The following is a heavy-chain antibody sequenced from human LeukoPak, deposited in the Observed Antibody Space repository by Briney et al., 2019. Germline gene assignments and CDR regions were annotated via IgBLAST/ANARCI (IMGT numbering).Heavy chain of an antibody. Sequence: SETLSLTCAVYGGSFSGYYWSWIRQPPGKGLEWIGEINHSGSTNYNPSLKSRVTISVDTSKNQFSLKLSSVTAADTAVYYCARVYSEVGATNPFDYWGQGTLVTVSS. CDR2: INHSGST. CDR1: GGSFSGYY. J-gene: IGHJ4*02. CDR3: ARVYSEVGATNPFDY. D-gene: IGHD1-26*01. V-gene: IGHV4-34*01.